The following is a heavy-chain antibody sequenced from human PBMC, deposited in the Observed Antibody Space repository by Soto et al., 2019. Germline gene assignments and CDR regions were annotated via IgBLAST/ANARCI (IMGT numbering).Heavy chain of an antibody. CDR3: ARVVVVIPPGYYYAMDV. V-gene: IGHV3-48*02. Sequence: GSLRLSCAASGFTFSSFHMNWVRQAPGRGLEWVAYITSSSDTVYYSDSVKGRFTISRDNGKNSLFLQMNSLRDEDTAVYYCARVVVVIPPGYYYAMDVWGQGTTVTVSS. D-gene: IGHD3-22*01. CDR1: GFTFSSFH. J-gene: IGHJ6*02. CDR2: ITSSSDTV.